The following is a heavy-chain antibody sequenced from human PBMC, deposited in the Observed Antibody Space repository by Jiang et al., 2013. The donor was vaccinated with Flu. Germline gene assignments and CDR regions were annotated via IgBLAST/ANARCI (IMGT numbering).Heavy chain of an antibody. D-gene: IGHD3-22*01. CDR2: INAGNGNT. CDR1: GYTFTSYA. Sequence: GAEVKKPGASVKVSCKASGYTFTSYAMHWVRQAPGQRLEWMGWINAGNGNTKYSQKFQGGVTITRDTSASTAYMELSSLRSEDTAVYYCARENYDSSGYYYTGYYYYGMDVWGQGTTVTVSS. CDR3: ARENYDSSGYYYTGYYYYGMDV. J-gene: IGHJ6*02. V-gene: IGHV1-3*01.